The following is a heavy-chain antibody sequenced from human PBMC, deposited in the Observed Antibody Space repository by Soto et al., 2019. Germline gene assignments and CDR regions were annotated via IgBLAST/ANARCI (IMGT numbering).Heavy chain of an antibody. V-gene: IGHV3-7*03. D-gene: IGHD6-13*01. CDR1: GFTFSSYW. Sequence: GGSLRLSWSASGFTFSSYWMSWVRQAPGKGLEWVANIKQDGSEKYYVDSVKGRFTISRDNAKNSLYLQMNSLRAEDTAVYYCASPRIAGAHDWGQRTLVTVSS. J-gene: IGHJ4*02. CDR2: IKQDGSEK. CDR3: ASPRIAGAHD.